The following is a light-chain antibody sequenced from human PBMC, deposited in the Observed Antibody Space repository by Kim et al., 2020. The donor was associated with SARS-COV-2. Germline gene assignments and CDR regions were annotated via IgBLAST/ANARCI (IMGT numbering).Light chain of an antibody. CDR2: RHN. CDR3: VAWDDSLTGWV. V-gene: IGLV1-47*01. CDR1: NF. Sequence: NFVYWYQQLPGTAPKLLIYRHNQRPSGVPDRFSGSRSGSSASLAISGLRSEDEADYYCVAWDDSLTGWVFGGGTKVTVL. J-gene: IGLJ3*02.